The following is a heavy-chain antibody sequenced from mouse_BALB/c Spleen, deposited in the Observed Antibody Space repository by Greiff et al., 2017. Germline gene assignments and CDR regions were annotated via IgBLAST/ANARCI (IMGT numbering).Heavy chain of an antibody. V-gene: IGHV5-17*02. CDR3: ARRDTTVYAMDY. J-gene: IGHJ4*01. D-gene: IGHD1-1*01. Sequence: LVESGGGLVQPGGSRKLSCAASGFTFSSFGMHWVRQAPEKGLEWVAYISSGSSTIYYADTVKGRFTISRDNPKNTLFLQMTSLRSEDTAMYYCARRDTTVYAMDYWGQGTSVTVSS. CDR1: GFTFSSFG. CDR2: ISSGSSTI.